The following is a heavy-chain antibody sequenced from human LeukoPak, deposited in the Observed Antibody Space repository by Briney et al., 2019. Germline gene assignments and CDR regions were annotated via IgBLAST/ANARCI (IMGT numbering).Heavy chain of an antibody. D-gene: IGHD3-22*01. Sequence: PSETLSLTCTVSGGSISSSSYYWGWIRQPPGKGLEWIGNIYYSGSTYYNPSLKSRVTISVDTSKNQFSLKLSSVTAADTAVYYCARDTYYYDSSGYYWGDYYYYGMDVWGQGTTVTVSS. J-gene: IGHJ6*02. CDR3: ARDTYYYDSSGYYWGDYYYYGMDV. V-gene: IGHV4-39*07. CDR2: IYYSGST. CDR1: GGSISSSSYY.